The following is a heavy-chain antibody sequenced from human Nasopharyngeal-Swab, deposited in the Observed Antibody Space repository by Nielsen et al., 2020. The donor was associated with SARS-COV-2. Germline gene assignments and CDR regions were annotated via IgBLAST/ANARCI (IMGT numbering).Heavy chain of an antibody. CDR2: SYTSGST. V-gene: IGHV4-61*02. CDR3: ARDGDYTDV. Sequence: TLSLTCHVFGGSISSGSYYWSWIRQPAGKGLVWIGRSYTSGSTTYIPSLKSRVTISVDTSKTQFSLKLSSVTAADTAVYYCARDGDYTDVWGQGTTVTVSS. J-gene: IGHJ6*02. D-gene: IGHD4-11*01. CDR1: GGSISSGSYY.